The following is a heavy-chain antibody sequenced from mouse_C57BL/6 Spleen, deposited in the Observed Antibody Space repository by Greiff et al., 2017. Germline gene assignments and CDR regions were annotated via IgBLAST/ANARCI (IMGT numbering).Heavy chain of an antibody. V-gene: IGHV1-69*01. Sequence: VQLQQPGAELVMPGASVKLSCKASGYTFTSYWMHWVKQRPGQGLEWIGEIDPSDSYTNYNQKFKGKSTLTVDKSSSTAYMQLSSLTSADSAVYYCARGGTVVALDYWGQGTTLTVSS. CDR3: ARGGTVVALDY. J-gene: IGHJ2*01. D-gene: IGHD1-1*01. CDR2: IDPSDSYT. CDR1: GYTFTSYW.